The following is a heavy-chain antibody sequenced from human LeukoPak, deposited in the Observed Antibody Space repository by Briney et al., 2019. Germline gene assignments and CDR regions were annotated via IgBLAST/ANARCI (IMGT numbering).Heavy chain of an antibody. J-gene: IGHJ4*02. Sequence: GGSLRLSCEASGFTFTSHSMNWVRQAPGKGLEWISFISVSSSTKLYADSLKGRFTISRDNAKNSLYLQMNSLRAEDTAVYYCARDDTAMGLLDYWGQGTLVTVSS. CDR2: ISVSSSTK. D-gene: IGHD5-18*01. V-gene: IGHV3-48*04. CDR3: ARDDTAMGLLDY. CDR1: GFTFTSHS.